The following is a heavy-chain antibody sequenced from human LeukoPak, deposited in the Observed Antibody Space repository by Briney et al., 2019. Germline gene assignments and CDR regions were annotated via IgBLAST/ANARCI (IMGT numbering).Heavy chain of an antibody. CDR1: GFTFSSYA. J-gene: IGHJ4*02. V-gene: IGHV3-23*01. Sequence: GGSLRLSCAASGFTFSSYAMSWVRQAPGKGLEWVSAISGSGGSTYYADSVKGRFTISRDNSKNTQYLQMNSLRAEDTAVYYCAKDRYSSSWYGNYYFDYWGQGTLVTVSS. CDR2: ISGSGGST. CDR3: AKDRYSSSWYGNYYFDY. D-gene: IGHD6-13*01.